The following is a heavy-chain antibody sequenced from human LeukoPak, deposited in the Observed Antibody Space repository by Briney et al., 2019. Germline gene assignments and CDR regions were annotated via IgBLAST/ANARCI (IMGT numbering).Heavy chain of an antibody. CDR3: ARDARTTVTTGLLDPDLYYGMDV. CDR2: ISAYNGNT. V-gene: IGHV1-18*01. D-gene: IGHD4-17*01. J-gene: IGHJ6*02. Sequence: ASVKVSCKASGYTFTSYGISWVRQAPGQGLEWMGWISAYNGNTNYAQKLQGRVTMTTDTSMSTAYMELRSLRSDDTAVYYCARDARTTVTTGLLDPDLYYGMDVWGQGTTVTVSS. CDR1: GYTFTSYG.